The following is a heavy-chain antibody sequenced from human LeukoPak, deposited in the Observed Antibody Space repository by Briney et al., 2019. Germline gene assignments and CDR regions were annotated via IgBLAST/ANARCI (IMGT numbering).Heavy chain of an antibody. J-gene: IGHJ4*02. CDR2: IYTSGST. CDR1: GGSISSYY. V-gene: IGHV4-4*07. D-gene: IGHD5-12*01. Sequence: SETLSLTCTVSGGSISSYYWSWIRQPAGKGLEWIGRIYTSGSTNYNPSLKSRVTISVDTSKNQFSLKLSSVTAADTAVYYCARVGYLAGPFDYWGQGTLVTVSS. CDR3: ARVGYLAGPFDY.